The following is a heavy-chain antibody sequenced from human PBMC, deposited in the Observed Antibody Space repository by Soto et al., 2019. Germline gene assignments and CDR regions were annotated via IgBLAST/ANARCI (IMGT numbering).Heavy chain of an antibody. Sequence: GGSLRLSCSPSGFTLTSNDMQWVRQAPGKGLEWVGRIRNKANRYSTDYAASVNGRFTISRDDSKNSLYLQMNSLKTEDTTVYYCARVTTADLAPPDYWGQGTLVTVSS. CDR2: IRNKANRYST. D-gene: IGHD1-26*01. V-gene: IGHV3-72*01. CDR3: ARVTTADLAPPDY. CDR1: GFTLTSND. J-gene: IGHJ4*02.